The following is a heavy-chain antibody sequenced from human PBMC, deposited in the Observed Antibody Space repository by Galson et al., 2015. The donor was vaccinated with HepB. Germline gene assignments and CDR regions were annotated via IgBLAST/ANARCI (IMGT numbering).Heavy chain of an antibody. Sequence: ETLSLTCTVSGGSVNSQFWSWIRQPPGKGPEWIGTFYSSGSSSYSPSLRSRVTISVDMSKNQFSLKLTSVTAADTAVYFCARSPRRNYYYYYYMDVWGGGTTVTVSS. CDR1: GGSVNSQF. J-gene: IGHJ6*03. CDR2: FYSSGSS. CDR3: ARSPRRNYYYYYYMDV. V-gene: IGHV4-59*02.